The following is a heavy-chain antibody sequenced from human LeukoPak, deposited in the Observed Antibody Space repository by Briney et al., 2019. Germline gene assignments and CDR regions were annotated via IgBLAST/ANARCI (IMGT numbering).Heavy chain of an antibody. CDR2: IIPILGIA. CDR3: ARVLDYDFWSGTHNWFDP. V-gene: IGHV1-69*04. CDR1: GGTFSSYA. J-gene: IGHJ5*02. Sequence: GASVKVSCKASGGTFSSYAISWVRQAPGQGLEWMGRIIPILGIANYAQKFQGRVTITADKSTSTAYVELSSLRSEDTAVYYCARVLDYDFWSGTHNWFDPWGQGTLVTVSS. D-gene: IGHD3-3*01.